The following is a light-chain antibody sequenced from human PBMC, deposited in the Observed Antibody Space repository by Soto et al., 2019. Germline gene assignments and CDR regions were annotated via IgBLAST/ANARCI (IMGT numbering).Light chain of an antibody. CDR3: QQRSQWPAG. CDR1: QSVSRY. J-gene: IGKJ4*02. V-gene: IGKV3-11*01. CDR2: DIS. Sequence: EVVLTQSPATLSLSPGERVTLSCRASQSVSRYLAWYQQRPGQAPRLLIYDISNRATGVPARFSGSGSGTDFTLTISSLEPEDFAVYYCQQRSQWPAGFGGGTKVEIK.